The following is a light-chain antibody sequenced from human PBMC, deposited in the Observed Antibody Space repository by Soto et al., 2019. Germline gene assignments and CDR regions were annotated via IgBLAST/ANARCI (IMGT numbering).Light chain of an antibody. CDR3: QQSYTIPPT. Sequence: DIQMTQSPSSLSASIGDRVTITCRASQTISDFLNWYQQKPGKAPKLLMYAASSLQSEVPSRFSGSGSGTDFTLTISSLQPEDFGTYYCQQSYTIPPTFGQGTRLEI. J-gene: IGKJ5*01. CDR2: AAS. CDR1: QTISDF. V-gene: IGKV1-39*01.